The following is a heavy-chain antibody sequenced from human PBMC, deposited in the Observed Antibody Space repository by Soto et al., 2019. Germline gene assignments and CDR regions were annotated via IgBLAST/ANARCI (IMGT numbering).Heavy chain of an antibody. CDR3: ARTFDYYGMDV. Sequence: ETLSLTCAVSGYSICSGYYLGLVRQSPGKGLEWIGSTYHAGSVYYNPSLNSRVAVSLDTSKNHFSLKLTSVTAADTAVYYCARTFDYYGMDVWGQGTTVTVSS. V-gene: IGHV4-38-2*01. CDR2: TYHAGSV. J-gene: IGHJ6*02. CDR1: GYSICSGYY.